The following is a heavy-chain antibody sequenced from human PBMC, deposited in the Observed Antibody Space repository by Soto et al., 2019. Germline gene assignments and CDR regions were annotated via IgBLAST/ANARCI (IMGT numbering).Heavy chain of an antibody. CDR1: GATFSGYA. Sequence: QVQLVQSGAEVKKPGSSVKVSCKDSGATFSGYAINWVRQSPGQVLEWLGRIVPIFETLNYAERFQGRVAITADESTTTVYMELTNLTHEDTAVYYCVVMGNVAVSNPRSFDYWGQGTQVTVSS. D-gene: IGHD6-19*01. CDR3: VVMGNVAVSNPRSFDY. CDR2: IVPIFETL. V-gene: IGHV1-69*18. J-gene: IGHJ4*02.